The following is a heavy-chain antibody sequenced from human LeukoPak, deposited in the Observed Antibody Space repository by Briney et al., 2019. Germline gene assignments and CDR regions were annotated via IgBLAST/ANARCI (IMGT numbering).Heavy chain of an antibody. CDR1: GGSFSGYY. CDR3: ARGPLTDGPFDY. D-gene: IGHD3-16*01. Sequence: SETLSLTCAVYGGSFSGYYWSWIRQLPGKGLEWIGEINHSGSTNYNPSLKSRVTISVDTSKNQFSLKLSSVTAADTAVYYCARGPLTDGPFDYWGQGTLVTVSS. CDR2: INHSGST. V-gene: IGHV4-34*01. J-gene: IGHJ4*02.